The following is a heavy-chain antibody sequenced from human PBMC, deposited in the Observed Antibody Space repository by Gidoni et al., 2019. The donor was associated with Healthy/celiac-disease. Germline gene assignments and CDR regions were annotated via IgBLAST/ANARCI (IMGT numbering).Heavy chain of an antibody. CDR1: GGTFSSYA. D-gene: IGHD2-2*01. CDR3: ASAGIVVVPAAMESSVLFDP. V-gene: IGHV1-69*01. Sequence: QVQLVQSGAEVKKPGSSVKVSCKASGGTFSSYAISWVRQSPGQGLEWMGGIIPIFGTANYAQKFQGRVTITADESTSTAYMELSSLRSEDTAVYYCASAGIVVVPAAMESSVLFDPWGQGTLVTVSS. CDR2: IIPIFGTA. J-gene: IGHJ5*02.